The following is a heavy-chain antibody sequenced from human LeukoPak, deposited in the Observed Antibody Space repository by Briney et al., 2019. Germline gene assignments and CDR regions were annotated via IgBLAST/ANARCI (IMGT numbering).Heavy chain of an antibody. J-gene: IGHJ5*02. D-gene: IGHD3-22*01. CDR1: GGSVSSSGYY. CDR2: IYFSGST. V-gene: IGHV4-39*01. CDR3: ARLYYYDTSGYYTLNWFDP. Sequence: PSETLSLTCTVSGGSVSSSGYYWGWVRQPTGKGLEWIGSIYFSGSTYHNPSLKSRVTISVDTSKNQFSLRLSSVTAADTAVYYCARLYYYDTSGYYTLNWFDPWGQGTLVTVSS.